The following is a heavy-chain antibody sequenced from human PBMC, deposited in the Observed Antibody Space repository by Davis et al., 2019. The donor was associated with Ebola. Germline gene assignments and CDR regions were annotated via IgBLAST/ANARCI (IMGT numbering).Heavy chain of an antibody. D-gene: IGHD6-6*01. CDR2: ISSSSSTI. V-gene: IGHV3-48*02. CDR1: GFTFNQYA. J-gene: IGHJ6*02. Sequence: GESLKISCAASGFTFNQYAMTWVRQAPGKGLEWVSYISSSSSTIYYADSVKVRFTISRDNAKNSLYLQMNSLRDEDTAVYYCASIAARRWDYYYYGMDVWGQGTTVTVSS. CDR3: ASIAARRWDYYYYGMDV.